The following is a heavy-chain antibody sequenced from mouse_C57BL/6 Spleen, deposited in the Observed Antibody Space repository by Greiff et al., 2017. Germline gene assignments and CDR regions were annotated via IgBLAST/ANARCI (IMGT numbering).Heavy chain of an antibody. Sequence: EVQLQQSGPELVKPGASVKISCKASGYTFTDYYMNWVKQSHGKSLEWIGDINPNNGGTSYNQKFKGKATLTVDKSSSTAYMELRSLTSEDSAVYYWARRQIYYGNPWYFDYWGQGTTLTVSS. V-gene: IGHV1-26*01. CDR2: INPNNGGT. CDR3: ARRQIYYGNPWYFDY. CDR1: GYTFTDYY. J-gene: IGHJ2*01. D-gene: IGHD2-1*01.